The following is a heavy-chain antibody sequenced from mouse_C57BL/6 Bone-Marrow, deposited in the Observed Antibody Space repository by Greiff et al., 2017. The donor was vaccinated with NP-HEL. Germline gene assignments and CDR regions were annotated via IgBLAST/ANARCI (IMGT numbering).Heavy chain of an antibody. CDR2: IDPSDSYT. V-gene: IGHV1-59*01. D-gene: IGHD2-3*01. CDR1: GYTFTSYW. Sequence: VQLQQSGAELVRPGTSVKLSCKASGYTFTSYWMHWVKQRPGQGLEWIGVIDPSDSYTNYNQKFKGKATLTVDTSSSTAYMQLSSLTSEDSAVYYCAKRGGYYLAWFAYWGQGTLVTVSA. CDR3: AKRGGYYLAWFAY. J-gene: IGHJ3*01.